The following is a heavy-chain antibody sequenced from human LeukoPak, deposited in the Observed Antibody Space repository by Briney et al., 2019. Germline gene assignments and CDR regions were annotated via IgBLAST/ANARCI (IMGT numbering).Heavy chain of an antibody. CDR3: ARDSEHDSCYYSYMDV. J-gene: IGHJ6*03. CDR1: GGSISSGSYY. CDR2: IYTRGSN. Sequence: SETLSLTCTVSGGSISSGSYYWSWIRQPAGKGLEWIGRIYTRGSNNYNPSLKSRVTISVDTSKNQFSLKLSSVTAADTAVYYCARDSEHDSCYYSYMDVWGKATTVTVSS. V-gene: IGHV4-61*02. D-gene: IGHD1-26*01.